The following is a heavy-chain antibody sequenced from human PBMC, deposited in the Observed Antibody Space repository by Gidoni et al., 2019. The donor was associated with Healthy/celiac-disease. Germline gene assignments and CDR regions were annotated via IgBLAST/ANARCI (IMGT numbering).Heavy chain of an antibody. Sequence: QVQLQQWGAGLFKPSETLSLPCAVYGGSFSGYYWSWIRQPPGKGLEWIGEINHSGSTNYNPSLKSRVTISVDTSKNQFSLKLSSVTAADTAVYYCARRDYYDSSGYLSDAFDIWGQGTMVTVSS. CDR3: ARRDYYDSSGYLSDAFDI. V-gene: IGHV4-34*01. J-gene: IGHJ3*02. CDR1: GGSFSGYY. CDR2: INHSGST. D-gene: IGHD3-22*01.